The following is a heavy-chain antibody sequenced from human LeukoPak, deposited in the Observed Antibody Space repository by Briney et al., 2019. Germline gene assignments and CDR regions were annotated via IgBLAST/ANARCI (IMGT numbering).Heavy chain of an antibody. D-gene: IGHD6-6*01. CDR2: IIPIFGTA. Sequence: GASVKVSCKASGGTFSSYAISWVRQAPGQGLEWMGGIIPIFGTANYAQKFQGRVTITTDESTSTAYMELSSLRSEDTAAYYCAGYLPIAARPGYYYYYMDVWGKGTTVTVSS. CDR3: AGYLPIAARPGYYYYYMDV. J-gene: IGHJ6*03. CDR1: GGTFSSYA. V-gene: IGHV1-69*05.